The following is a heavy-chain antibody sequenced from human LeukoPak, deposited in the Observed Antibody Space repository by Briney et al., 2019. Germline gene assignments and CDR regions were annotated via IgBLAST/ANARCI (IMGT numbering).Heavy chain of an antibody. D-gene: IGHD1-26*01. CDR2: ISSSSSYI. Sequence: GGSLRLSCAGSGFTFSNYSINWARQAPGKGLEWVSSISSSSSYIYYADSVKGRFTISRDNAKNSLYLQMNSLRAEDTAVYYCARDPSRSYFSYYYMDVWGKGTTVTVSS. J-gene: IGHJ6*03. CDR1: GFTFSNYS. CDR3: ARDPSRSYFSYYYMDV. V-gene: IGHV3-21*01.